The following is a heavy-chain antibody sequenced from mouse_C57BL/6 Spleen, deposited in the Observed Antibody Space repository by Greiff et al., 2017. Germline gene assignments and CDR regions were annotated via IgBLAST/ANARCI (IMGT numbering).Heavy chain of an antibody. V-gene: IGHV1-80*01. CDR2: IYPGDGDT. Sequence: QVQLQQSGAELVKPGASVKISCKASGYAFSSYWMNWVKQRPGKGLEWIGQIYPGDGDTYYNGKFKGKATLTADKSSSTAYMQRSSLTSEDSAVYVCARQTLLRAKDYWGQGTTLTVAS. CDR1: GYAFSSYW. J-gene: IGHJ2*01. CDR3: ARQTLLRAKDY. D-gene: IGHD1-2*01.